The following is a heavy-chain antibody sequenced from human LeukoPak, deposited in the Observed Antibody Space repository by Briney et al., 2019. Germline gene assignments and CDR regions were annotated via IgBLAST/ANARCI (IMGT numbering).Heavy chain of an antibody. Sequence: SETLSLTCTVSGGSISSGGYYWSWIRQHPGKGLEWIGYIYYSGSTYYNPSLKSRVTISVDTSKNQFSLKLSSVTAADTAVYYCARTPNPDDSYYGMDVWGQGTTVTVSS. D-gene: IGHD1-1*01. CDR1: GGSISSGGYY. V-gene: IGHV4-31*03. CDR2: IYYSGST. CDR3: ARTPNPDDSYYGMDV. J-gene: IGHJ6*02.